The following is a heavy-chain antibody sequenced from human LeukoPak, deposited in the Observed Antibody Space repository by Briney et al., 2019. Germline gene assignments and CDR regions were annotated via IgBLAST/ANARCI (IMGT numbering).Heavy chain of an antibody. CDR2: IYYSGST. D-gene: IGHD5-12*01. CDR1: GGSISSGGYY. J-gene: IGHJ4*02. Sequence: PSQTLSLTCTVSGGSISSGGYYWSWIRQHPGKGLEWIGYIYYSGSTNYNPSLKSRVTISVDTSKNQFSLKLSSVTAADTAVYYCALLRLRFGQAPIDYWGQGTLVTVSS. CDR3: ALLRLRFGQAPIDY. V-gene: IGHV4-31*03.